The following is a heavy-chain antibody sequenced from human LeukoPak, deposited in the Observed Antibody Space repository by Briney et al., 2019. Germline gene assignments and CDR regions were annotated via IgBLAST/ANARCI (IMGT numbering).Heavy chain of an antibody. V-gene: IGHV3-23*01. D-gene: IGHD5-12*01. CDR3: AKNQRGGYDSGFAC. J-gene: IGHJ4*02. Sequence: GGSLRLSCAASGFTFSSYAMSWVRQAPGKGLEWVSTIGGSGGSTYYADSVKGRFSISRDDSKNTLFLQMNSLRAEDTALYYCAKNQRGGYDSGFACWGQGTLVTVSS. CDR2: IGGSGGST. CDR1: GFTFSSYA.